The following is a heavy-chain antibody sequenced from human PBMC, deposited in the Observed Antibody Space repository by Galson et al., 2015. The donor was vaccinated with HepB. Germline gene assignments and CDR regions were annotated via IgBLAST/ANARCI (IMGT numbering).Heavy chain of an antibody. J-gene: IGHJ4*02. Sequence: SLILPCAASGFTFSDYANHCARQAPGEGLEWVAVISYDGSHKHYADSVKGRFSISRDTSKNTLHLQMNSLKAGDTAMYFCAREGPYSNVYGYRSFDNLGQGTLVAVSS. CDR2: ISYDGSHK. CDR3: AREGPYSNVYGYRSFDN. V-gene: IGHV3-30*04. CDR1: GFTFSDYA. D-gene: IGHD5-18*01.